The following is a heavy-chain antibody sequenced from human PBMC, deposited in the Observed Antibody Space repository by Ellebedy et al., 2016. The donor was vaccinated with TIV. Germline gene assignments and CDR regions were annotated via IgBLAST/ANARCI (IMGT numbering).Heavy chain of an antibody. CDR1: GFTFSSYW. CDR2: IKQDGSQK. Sequence: GGSLRLSCAASGFTFSSYWMSWVRQAPGKGLEWVASIKQDGSQKDYVDSVKDRFTISRDNAKNSLYLQMNSLRVGDTGVYYCAAGDGWLSDYWGQGTRVTVSS. J-gene: IGHJ4*02. V-gene: IGHV3-7*01. CDR3: AAGDGWLSDY. D-gene: IGHD5-24*01.